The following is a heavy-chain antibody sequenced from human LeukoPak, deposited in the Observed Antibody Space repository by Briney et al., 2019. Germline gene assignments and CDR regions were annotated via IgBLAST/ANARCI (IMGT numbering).Heavy chain of an antibody. V-gene: IGHV4-59*01. D-gene: IGHD3-22*01. CDR1: GGSISDSY. J-gene: IGHJ3*02. CDR2: IYYSGNT. Sequence: NSSETRSLTGTVSGGSISDSYWTWIRQPPGKGLEWIGHIYYSGNTIYNPSLKSRVTIPVATSKNQFSRKLHSVTTADTAVYYCAGEDYFDSSGYASWRFDIWGQGTMVTVSS. CDR3: AGEDYFDSSGYASWRFDI.